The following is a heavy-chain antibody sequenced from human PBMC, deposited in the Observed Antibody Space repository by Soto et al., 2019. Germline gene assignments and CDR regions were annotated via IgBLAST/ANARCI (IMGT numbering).Heavy chain of an antibody. V-gene: IGHV3-53*04. CDR1: GFTVSSNY. CDR3: ARGRRMVRGGKNYYSYYYMDV. D-gene: IGHD3-10*01. Sequence: EVQLVESGGGLVQPGGSLRLSCAASGFTVSSNYMSWVRQAPGKGLEWVSVIYSGGSTYYADSVKGRFTISRHNSKNTLYLQMNSLRAEDTAVYYCARGRRMVRGGKNYYSYYYMDVWGKGTTVTVSS. CDR2: IYSGGST. J-gene: IGHJ6*03.